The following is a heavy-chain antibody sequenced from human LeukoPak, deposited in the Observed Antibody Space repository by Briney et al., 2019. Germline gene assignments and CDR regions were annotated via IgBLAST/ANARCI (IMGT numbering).Heavy chain of an antibody. CDR1: GFTFSSYA. D-gene: IGHD3-16*02. Sequence: GGSLRLSCAASGFTFSSYAMSWVRQAPGKGLEWVSAISGSGGSTYYADSVKGRFTISRDNSKNTLYLQMNSLRAEDTAVYYCAASYYDYVWGSYRYTWGQGTLVTVSS. V-gene: IGHV3-23*01. J-gene: IGHJ5*02. CDR2: ISGSGGST. CDR3: AASYYDYVWGSYRYT.